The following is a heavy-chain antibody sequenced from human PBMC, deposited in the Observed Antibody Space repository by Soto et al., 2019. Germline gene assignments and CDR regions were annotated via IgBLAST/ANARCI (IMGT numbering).Heavy chain of an antibody. CDR1: GFTFSSYD. V-gene: IGHV3-30-3*01. Sequence: LRLSCAASGFTFSSYDMHWVSQAPGKGLEWEAVISYDGSNKYYADSVKGRFTISRDNAKNTLYLQMNSPRAEDTAVYYCARDNSGWYFDYWGQGTLVTVS. CDR3: ARDNSGWYFDY. D-gene: IGHD6-19*01. CDR2: ISYDGSNK. J-gene: IGHJ4*01.